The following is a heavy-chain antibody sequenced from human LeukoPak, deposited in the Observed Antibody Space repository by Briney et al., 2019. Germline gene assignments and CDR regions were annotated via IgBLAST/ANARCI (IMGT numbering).Heavy chain of an antibody. CDR2: IWYDGSNK. D-gene: IGHD2-2*01. J-gene: IGHJ4*02. Sequence: GRSLRLSCAASGFTFSNYGMHWVRQAPGKGLEWVAVIWYDGSNKYYTDSVKGRFTISRDNSKNTLYLHMNSLRAEDTAIYYCAKDPTIVIVPVAQFDYWGQGTLVTVSS. V-gene: IGHV3-33*06. CDR1: GFTFSNYG. CDR3: AKDPTIVIVPVAQFDY.